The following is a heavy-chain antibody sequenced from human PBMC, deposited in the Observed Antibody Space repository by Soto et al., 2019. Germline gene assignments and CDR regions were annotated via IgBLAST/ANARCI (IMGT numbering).Heavy chain of an antibody. Sequence: EVQLVESGGGLVQPGRSLRLSCAASGFTFDDYAMHWVRQAPGKGLEWVSGISWNRGSIGYADSVKGRFTISRDNAKNSLYLQMNSLRAEDTALYYCAKDKTGYSSGWFDYWGQGTLVTVSS. CDR3: AKDKTGYSSGWFDY. CDR1: GFTFDDYA. D-gene: IGHD6-19*01. J-gene: IGHJ4*02. CDR2: ISWNRGSI. V-gene: IGHV3-9*01.